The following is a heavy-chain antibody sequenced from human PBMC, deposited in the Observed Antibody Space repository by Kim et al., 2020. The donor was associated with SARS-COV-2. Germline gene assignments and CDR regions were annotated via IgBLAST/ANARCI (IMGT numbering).Heavy chain of an antibody. CDR2: IYHSGST. D-gene: IGHD5-18*01. V-gene: IGHV4-4*02. CDR3: ARDFSGYSYGYSDY. Sequence: SETLSLTCAVSGGSISSSNWWSWVRQPPGKGLEWIGEIYHSGSTNYNPSLKSRVTISVDKSKNQFSLKLSSVTAADTAVYYCARDFSGYSYGYSDYWGQGTLVTVSS. J-gene: IGHJ4*02. CDR1: GGSISSSNW.